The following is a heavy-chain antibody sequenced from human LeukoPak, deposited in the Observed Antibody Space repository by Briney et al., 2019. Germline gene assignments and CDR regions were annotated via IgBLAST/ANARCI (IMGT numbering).Heavy chain of an antibody. Sequence: KPSETLSLTCTVSGGSISGYCWGWIRQPPGKGLEWIGYIHYSGSTNYNPSLKSRLTISVDTSKNQSSLKMNSVTAADTAVYYCARGRWLRLMIFDYWGQGTLVTVSS. V-gene: IGHV4-59*01. D-gene: IGHD5-24*01. CDR3: ARGRWLRLMIFDY. J-gene: IGHJ4*02. CDR2: IHYSGST. CDR1: GGSISGYC.